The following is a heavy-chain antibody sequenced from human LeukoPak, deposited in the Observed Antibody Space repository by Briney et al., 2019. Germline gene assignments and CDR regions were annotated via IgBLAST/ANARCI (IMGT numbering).Heavy chain of an antibody. CDR1: GGSISSYY. D-gene: IGHD3-3*01. CDR3: ARSYYDVWSGYNHPYYFDY. J-gene: IGHJ4*02. V-gene: IGHV4-59*01. Sequence: SETLSLTCTVSGGSISSYYWSWIRQPPGKGLEWIGYIYYSGSTNYNPSLKSRVTISVDTSKNQFSLRLDSVTAADTAVYFCARSYYDVWSGYNHPYYFDYWGQGALVTVSS. CDR2: IYYSGST.